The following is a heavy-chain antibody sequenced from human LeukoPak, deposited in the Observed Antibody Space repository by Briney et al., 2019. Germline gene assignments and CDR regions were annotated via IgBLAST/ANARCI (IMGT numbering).Heavy chain of an antibody. CDR2: IRTKGKSYAT. CDR1: GFTFSGSA. V-gene: IGHV3-73*01. J-gene: IGHJ4*02. D-gene: IGHD3-22*01. CDR3: AKVARPWLYWVPFDY. Sequence: GGSLRLSCAASGFTFSGSAMHWVRQASGKGLEWVGRIRTKGKSYATEYAASVKGRFIISRDDLKNTAYLQMNSLKIEDTAVYYCAKVARPWLYWVPFDYWGQGTLVTVSS.